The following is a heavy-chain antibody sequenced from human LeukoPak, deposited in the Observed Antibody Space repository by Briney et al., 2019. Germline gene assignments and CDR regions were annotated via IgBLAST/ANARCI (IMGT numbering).Heavy chain of an antibody. CDR1: GGSISSGGYY. Sequence: PSETLSLTCTVSGGSISSGGYYWSWIRQPPGKGLEWIGYIYYSGSTNYNPSLKSRVTISVDTSKNQFSLKLSSVTAADTAVYYCARGWLSHYYYYYYMDVWGKGTTVTVSS. J-gene: IGHJ6*03. D-gene: IGHD3-22*01. CDR3: ARGWLSHYYYYYYMDV. V-gene: IGHV4-61*08. CDR2: IYYSGST.